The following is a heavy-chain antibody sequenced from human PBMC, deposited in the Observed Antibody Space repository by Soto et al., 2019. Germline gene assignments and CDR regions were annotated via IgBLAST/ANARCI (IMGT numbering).Heavy chain of an antibody. V-gene: IGHV3-74*01. Sequence: EVQLVESGGGSVQPGGSLRLSCAASGFTFSRHWIHWVRQAPGQGLVWVSRTKTDGTTSYADSVRGRFTISRDKAENTLYLQMNSLRAEDTAVYYCARDMRAVPWYGGISSAFDMWGQGTMVTVSS. CDR2: TKTDGTT. CDR3: ARDMRAVPWYGGISSAFDM. CDR1: GFTFSRHW. D-gene: IGHD3-10*01. J-gene: IGHJ3*02.